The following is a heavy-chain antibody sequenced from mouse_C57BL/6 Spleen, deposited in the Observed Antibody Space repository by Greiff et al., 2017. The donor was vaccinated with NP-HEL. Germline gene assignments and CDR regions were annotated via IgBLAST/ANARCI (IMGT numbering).Heavy chain of an antibody. Sequence: EVHLVESGGGLVKPGGSLKLSCAASGFTFSDYGMHWVRQAPEKGLEWVAYISSGSSTIYYADAVKGRFTISRDNAKNTLFLQMTSLRSEDTAMYYGARPRTTTQATAMDYWGQGTSVTVSS. J-gene: IGHJ4*01. CDR2: ISSGSSTI. CDR3: ARPRTTTQATAMDY. V-gene: IGHV5-17*01. CDR1: GFTFSDYG. D-gene: IGHD3-2*02.